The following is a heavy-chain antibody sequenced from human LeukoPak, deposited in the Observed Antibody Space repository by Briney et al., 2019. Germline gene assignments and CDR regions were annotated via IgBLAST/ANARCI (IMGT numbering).Heavy chain of an antibody. V-gene: IGHV3-53*01. D-gene: IGHD3-16*02. J-gene: IGHJ6*02. CDR1: GFTVSSNY. CDR3: ARDYRPHEDYYYYGMDV. CDR2: IYSGGST. Sequence: PGGSLRLSCAASGFTVSSNYMSWVRQAPGKGLEWVSVIYSGGSTYYADSVKGRFTISRDNSKNTLYLQMNSLRAEDTAVYYCARDYRPHEDYYYYGMDVWGQGTTVTVSS.